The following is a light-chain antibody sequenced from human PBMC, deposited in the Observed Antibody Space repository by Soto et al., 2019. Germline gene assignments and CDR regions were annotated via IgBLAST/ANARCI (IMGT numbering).Light chain of an antibody. Sequence: EIVLTLSPATLSLSPGERATLSCRASQSVNIYLAWYQQKPGQAPRLLIYDASTRATGIPARFSGSGSGTDFTLTISSLEPEDIAVYYCQQRSNWRVTFGGGTKVDIK. CDR2: DAS. V-gene: IGKV3-11*01. CDR1: QSVNIY. CDR3: QQRSNWRVT. J-gene: IGKJ4*01.